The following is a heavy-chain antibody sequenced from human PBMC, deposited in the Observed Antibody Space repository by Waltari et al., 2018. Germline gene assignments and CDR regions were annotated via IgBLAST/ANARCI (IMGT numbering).Heavy chain of an antibody. D-gene: IGHD6-19*01. CDR3: ASSEGIAVAGLGY. Sequence: QVQLVQSGAEVKKPGASVKVSCKASGYTFTGYYMHWVRQAPGQGLEWMGWINPNRGGTNYAQKFQGRVTMTRDTSISTAYMELSRLRSDDTAVYYCASSEGIAVAGLGYWGQGTLVTVSS. CDR1: GYTFTGYY. V-gene: IGHV1-2*02. CDR2: INPNRGGT. J-gene: IGHJ4*02.